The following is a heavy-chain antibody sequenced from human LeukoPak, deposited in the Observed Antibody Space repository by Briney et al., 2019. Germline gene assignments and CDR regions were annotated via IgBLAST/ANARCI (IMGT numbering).Heavy chain of an antibody. V-gene: IGHV3-30*02. Sequence: TGGSLRLSCATSGFTFSGYGMHWVRQAPGKGLEWVTVIWSDGSNKYYADSVKGRFTITRDNSKNTLFLQMNSLRPEDTAVYYCTKDLHDCSGGTCFPQDYWGQGTLVTVSS. CDR1: GFTFSGYG. D-gene: IGHD2-15*01. CDR3: TKDLHDCSGGTCFPQDY. CDR2: IWSDGSNK. J-gene: IGHJ4*02.